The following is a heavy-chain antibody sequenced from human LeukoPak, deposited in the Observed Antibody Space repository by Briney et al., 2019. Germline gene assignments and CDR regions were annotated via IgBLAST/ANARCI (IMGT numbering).Heavy chain of an antibody. CDR2: IYYSGST. CDR3: ARRGVVVPAAPGDNDAFDI. Sequence: SETLSLTCTVSGGSISSGGYYWSWIRQPPGKGLEWIGYIYYSGSTYYNPSLKSRVTISVDTSKNQFSLKLSSVTAADTAVYYCARRGVVVPAAPGDNDAFDIWGQGTMVTVSS. CDR1: GGSISSGGYY. V-gene: IGHV4-30-4*08. D-gene: IGHD2-2*01. J-gene: IGHJ3*02.